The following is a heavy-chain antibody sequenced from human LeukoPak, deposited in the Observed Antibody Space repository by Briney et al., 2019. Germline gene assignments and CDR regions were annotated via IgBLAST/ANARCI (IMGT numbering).Heavy chain of an antibody. CDR3: ARHYDFWSGYYGYFDL. Sequence: PSETLSLTCSVSGGSISGSTYYWGWIRQPPGKGLEWIGSIYYSGYTYYNPSLKSRVTISVDTPENQFSLKLSSVTAADTAVYYCARHYDFWSGYYGYFDLWGRGTLVTVSS. D-gene: IGHD3-3*01. CDR2: IYYSGYT. CDR1: GGSISGSTYY. V-gene: IGHV4-39*01. J-gene: IGHJ2*01.